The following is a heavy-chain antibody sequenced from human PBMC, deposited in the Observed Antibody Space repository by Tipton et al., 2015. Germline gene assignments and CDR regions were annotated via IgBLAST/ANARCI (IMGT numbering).Heavy chain of an antibody. CDR1: GGSISSDDYY. Sequence: TLSLTCTVSGGSISSDDYYWSWIRQPPGKGLEWIGYIFHSGSTYYNPSLKSRVTISVDTSKNQFSLKLNSMAAADTAVYYCARVGYGESDAFDIWGQGTMVTVSP. CDR3: ARVGYGESDAFDI. J-gene: IGHJ3*02. V-gene: IGHV4-30-4*01. CDR2: IFHSGST. D-gene: IGHD2-15*01.